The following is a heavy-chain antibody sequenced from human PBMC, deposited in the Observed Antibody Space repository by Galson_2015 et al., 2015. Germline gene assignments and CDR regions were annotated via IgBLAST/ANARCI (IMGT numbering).Heavy chain of an antibody. V-gene: IGHV3-9*01. CDR2: ISWNSGSI. CDR3: AKKLMYSSGWYGHYYYGMDV. Sequence: SLRLSCAASGFTFDDYAMHWVRQAPGKGLEWVSGISWNSGSIGYADSVKGRFTISRDNAKNSLYLQMNSLRAEDTALYYCAKKLMYSSGWYGHYYYGMDVWGQGTTVTVSS. CDR1: GFTFDDYA. J-gene: IGHJ6*02. D-gene: IGHD6-19*01.